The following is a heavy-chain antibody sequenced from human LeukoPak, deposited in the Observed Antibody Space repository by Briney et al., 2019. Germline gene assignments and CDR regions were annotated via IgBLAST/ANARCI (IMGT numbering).Heavy chain of an antibody. V-gene: IGHV3-30*03. CDR3: ARDAGWFGDPIPPHYDY. CDR2: ISYDGSNK. Sequence: GGSLRLSCAASGFTFSSYGMHWVRQAPGKGLEWVAVISYDGSNKYYADSVKGRFTISRDNSKNTLYPQMNSLRVEDTAVYYCARDAGWFGDPIPPHYDYWGQGTLVTVAS. CDR1: GFTFSSYG. D-gene: IGHD3-10*01. J-gene: IGHJ4*02.